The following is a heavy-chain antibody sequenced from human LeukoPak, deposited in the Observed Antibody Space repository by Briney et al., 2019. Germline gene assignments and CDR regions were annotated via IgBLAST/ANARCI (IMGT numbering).Heavy chain of an antibody. J-gene: IGHJ6*03. CDR1: GGSFSGYY. CDR2: INHSGST. Sequence: SETLSLTCAVYGGSFSGYYWSWIRQPPGKGLEWIGEINHSGSTNYNPSLKSRVTISVDTSKNQFSLKLSSVTAADTAVYYCARGRGPACVWFGEDDYYYMDVWGKGTTVTVSS. V-gene: IGHV4-34*01. D-gene: IGHD3-10*01. CDR3: ARGRGPACVWFGEDDYYYMDV.